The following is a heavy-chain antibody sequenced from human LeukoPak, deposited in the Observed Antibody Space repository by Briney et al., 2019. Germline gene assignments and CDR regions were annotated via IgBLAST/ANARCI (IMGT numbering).Heavy chain of an antibody. CDR3: ARDGVSRRLAKRDAFDI. V-gene: IGHV3-33*01. Sequence: GGSLRLSCAASGFTFSSYGMHWVRQAPGKGLEWVAAIWYDGSNKYYADSVKGRFTISRDNPKNTLYLQMNSLRAEDTAVYYCARDGVSRRLAKRDAFDIWGQGTMVTVSS. J-gene: IGHJ3*02. CDR1: GFTFSSYG. D-gene: IGHD6-19*01. CDR2: IWYDGSNK.